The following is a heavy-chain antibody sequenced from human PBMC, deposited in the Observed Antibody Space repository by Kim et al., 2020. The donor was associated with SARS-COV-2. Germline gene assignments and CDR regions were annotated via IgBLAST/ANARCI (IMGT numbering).Heavy chain of an antibody. V-gene: IGHV1-8*01. CDR2: MNPNSGNT. CDR3: ARGPGCSSTSCCYWFDP. CDR1: GYTFTSYD. D-gene: IGHD2-2*01. Sequence: ASVKVSCKASGYTFTSYDINWVRQATGQGLEWMGWMNPNSGNTGYAQKFQGRVSMTRNTSITTAYMELSNLRSEDTALYYCARGPGCSSTSCCYWFDPWGQGTLVTVSS. J-gene: IGHJ5*02.